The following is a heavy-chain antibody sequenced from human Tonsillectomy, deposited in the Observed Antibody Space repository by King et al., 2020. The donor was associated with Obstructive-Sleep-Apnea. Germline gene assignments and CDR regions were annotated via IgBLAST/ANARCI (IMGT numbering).Heavy chain of an antibody. CDR3: AREGGIMITFGGALDLDY. D-gene: IGHD3-16*01. J-gene: IGHJ4*02. CDR1: GYTFTSYG. CDR2: ISAYNGNT. Sequence: QLVQSGAEVKKPGASVKVSCKASGYTFTSYGISWVRQAPGQGLEWMGWISAYNGNTNYAQKLQGRVTMTTDTSTSTAYMELRSLRSDDTAVYYCAREGGIMITFGGALDLDYWGQGTLVTVSS. V-gene: IGHV1-18*01.